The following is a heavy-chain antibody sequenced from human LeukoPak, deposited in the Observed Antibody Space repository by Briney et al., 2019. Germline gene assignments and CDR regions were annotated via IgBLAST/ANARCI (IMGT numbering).Heavy chain of an antibody. Sequence: GGPLRLSCAPSGFTLCIYAMHCARDAREEGREYGSAICSKGGSTHYAHSEKGRFTISRDHSKITLYLQMCTLRAEDRGLYYCARSRYDSSGYPHLHGPYYFDYWGQGTLVTVSS. CDR2: ICSKGGST. D-gene: IGHD3-22*01. CDR3: ARSRYDSSGYPHLHGPYYFDY. J-gene: IGHJ4*02. V-gene: IGHV3-64*01. CDR1: GFTLCIYA.